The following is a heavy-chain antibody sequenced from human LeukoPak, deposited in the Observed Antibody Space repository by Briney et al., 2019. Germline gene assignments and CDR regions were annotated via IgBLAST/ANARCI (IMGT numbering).Heavy chain of an antibody. CDR1: GGSISSYY. CDR2: IYYSGST. Sequence: SETLSLTCTVSGGSISSYYWSWIRQPPGKGLEWIGYIYYSGSTNYNPSLKSRVTISVDTSKNQFSLKLSSVTAADTAVYYCARTEGYYDSSGYYFDYWGQGTLVTVSS. CDR3: ARTEGYYDSSGYYFDY. V-gene: IGHV4-59*08. D-gene: IGHD3-22*01. J-gene: IGHJ4*02.